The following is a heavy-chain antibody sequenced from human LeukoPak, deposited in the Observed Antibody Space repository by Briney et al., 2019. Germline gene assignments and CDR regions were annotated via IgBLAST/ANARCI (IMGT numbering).Heavy chain of an antibody. V-gene: IGHV3-7*01. CDR2: IKQDGSEK. CDR1: GFTFSSYW. Sequence: PGGSLRLSCAASGFTFSSYWMSWVRQAPGKGLEWVANIKQDGSEKYYVDSVKGRFTISRDNAKNSLYLQMNSLRAEDTAVYYCERGPSSIAARPDWFDPWGQGTLVTVSS. J-gene: IGHJ5*02. CDR3: ERGPSSIAARPDWFDP. D-gene: IGHD6-6*01.